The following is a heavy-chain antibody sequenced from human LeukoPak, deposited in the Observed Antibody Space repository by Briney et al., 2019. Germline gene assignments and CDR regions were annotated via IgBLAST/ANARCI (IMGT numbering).Heavy chain of an antibody. J-gene: IGHJ4*02. D-gene: IGHD6-19*01. V-gene: IGHV3-23*01. CDR2: VSGTDEST. CDR1: GFTFSSYS. Sequence: GGSLRLSCAASGFTFSSYSMNWVRQAPGKGLEWVSTVSGTDESTYYADSVKGRFTISRDNSRNTLSLQMNSLRAEDTAVYYCAKGIAVAGRQGRIDYWGQGTLVTVSS. CDR3: AKGIAVAGRQGRIDY.